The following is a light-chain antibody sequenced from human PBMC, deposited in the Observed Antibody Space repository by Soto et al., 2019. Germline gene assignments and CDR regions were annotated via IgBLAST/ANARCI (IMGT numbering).Light chain of an antibody. J-gene: IGLJ1*01. CDR2: DVG. CDR1: SSDVGGYNY. Sequence: QSALTQPRSVSGSPEQSVTISCTGTSSDVGGYNYVSWYQQHPGKAPKLMIYDVGKRPSGVPDRFSGSKSGNTASLTISGLQAEDEADYYCCSYTSSSTYVFGTGTKVTVL. CDR3: CSYTSSSTYV. V-gene: IGLV2-11*01.